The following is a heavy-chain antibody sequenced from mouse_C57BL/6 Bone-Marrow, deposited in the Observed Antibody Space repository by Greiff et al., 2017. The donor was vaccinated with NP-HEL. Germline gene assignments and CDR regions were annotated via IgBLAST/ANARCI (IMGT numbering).Heavy chain of an antibody. CDR2: INPSNGGT. Sequence: QVQLQQPGTELVKPGASVKLSCKASGYTFTSYWMHWVKQRPGQGLEWIGNINPSNGGTNYNEKFKSKATLTVDKSSSTAYMQLSSLTSEDSAVYYCANRPSYYGSSYGYFDVWGTGTTVTVSS. J-gene: IGHJ1*03. CDR1: GYTFTSYW. CDR3: ANRPSYYGSSYGYFDV. V-gene: IGHV1-53*01. D-gene: IGHD1-1*01.